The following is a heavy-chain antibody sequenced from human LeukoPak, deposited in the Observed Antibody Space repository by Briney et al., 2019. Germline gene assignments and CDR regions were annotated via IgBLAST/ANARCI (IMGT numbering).Heavy chain of an antibody. V-gene: IGHV3-9*01. Sequence: QPGRSLRLSCAASGFTFDDYAMHWVRQAPGKGLEWVSGISWNSGSIGYADSVKGRFTISRDNAKNSLYLQMNSLRAEDTAVYYCARDRSRVSDYWGQGTLVTVSS. CDR3: ARDRSRVSDY. CDR1: GFTFDDYA. CDR2: ISWNSGSI. J-gene: IGHJ4*02.